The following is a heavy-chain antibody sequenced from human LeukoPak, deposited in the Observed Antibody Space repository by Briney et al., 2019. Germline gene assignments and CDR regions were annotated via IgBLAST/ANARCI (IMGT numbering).Heavy chain of an antibody. Sequence: GGSLRLSCAASGFTFSSYWMSWVRQAPGKGLEWVANIKQDGSEKYYVDSVKGRFTISRDNAKNSLYLQMNSLRAEDTAVYYCARESSIAARPGYYHYMDVWGKGTTVTVSS. D-gene: IGHD6-6*01. V-gene: IGHV3-7*01. CDR2: IKQDGSEK. CDR1: GFTFSSYW. CDR3: ARESSIAARPGYYHYMDV. J-gene: IGHJ6*03.